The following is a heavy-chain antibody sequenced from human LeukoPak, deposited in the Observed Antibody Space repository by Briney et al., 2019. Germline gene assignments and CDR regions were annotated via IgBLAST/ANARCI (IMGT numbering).Heavy chain of an antibody. Sequence: PSETLSLTCTVSGGSMSTYYWTWIRQPPGKGLEWIGFIYYTGSTNYNPSLKSRVTISVDTSKNQFSLKLSSVTAADTSVYYCAGILITTPTVRTLDYWGQGTLVTVSS. CDR2: IYYTGST. CDR1: GGSMSTYY. J-gene: IGHJ4*02. V-gene: IGHV4-59*01. D-gene: IGHD3-10*01. CDR3: AGILITTPTVRTLDY.